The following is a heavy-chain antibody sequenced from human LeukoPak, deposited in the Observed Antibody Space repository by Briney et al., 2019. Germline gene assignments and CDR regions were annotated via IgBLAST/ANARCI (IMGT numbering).Heavy chain of an antibody. D-gene: IGHD5-12*01. CDR1: GYKFTGYY. V-gene: IGHV1-2*02. J-gene: IGHJ4*02. CDR3: ARGGFTAYDEAYY. CDR2: INPNSDGT. Sequence: GASVKVSCKASGYKFTGYYMHWVRQAPGQGLEWMGWINPNSDGTNYAQKFQGRVTMTRDTSISTAYMELSRLRSDDTAVYYCARGGFTAYDEAYYWGQGTLVTVSS.